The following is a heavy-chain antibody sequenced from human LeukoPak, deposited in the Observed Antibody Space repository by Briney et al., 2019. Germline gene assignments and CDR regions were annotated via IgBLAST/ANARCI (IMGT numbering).Heavy chain of an antibody. CDR3: ARDYYGSGSYY. D-gene: IGHD3-10*01. Sequence: GGSLRLSCAASGFTVSSNYMSWVRQAPGKGLEWVSVIYSGGSTYYADSVEGRFTISRDNSKNTLYLQMNSLRAEDTAVYYCARDYYGSGSYYWGQGTLVTVSS. CDR2: IYSGGST. J-gene: IGHJ4*02. CDR1: GFTVSSNY. V-gene: IGHV3-53*01.